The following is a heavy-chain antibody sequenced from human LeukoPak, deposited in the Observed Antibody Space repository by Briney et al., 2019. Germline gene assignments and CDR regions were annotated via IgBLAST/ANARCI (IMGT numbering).Heavy chain of an antibody. CDR2: VKQDGSEK. CDR3: SRGGSKSVVPAFYYYMDV. Sequence: GGSLRLSCAASGFTFSSYWMSWVRQAPGKGLEWVANVKQDGSEKYYGDSVKGRFTISRDNAKNSLYLQMNSLRAEDTAVYYCSRGGSKSVVPAFYYYMDVWGKGTTVTVSS. V-gene: IGHV3-7*01. D-gene: IGHD2-2*01. J-gene: IGHJ6*03. CDR1: GFTFSSYW.